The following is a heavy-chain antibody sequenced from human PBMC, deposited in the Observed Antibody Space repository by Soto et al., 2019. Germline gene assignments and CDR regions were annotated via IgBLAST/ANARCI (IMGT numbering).Heavy chain of an antibody. V-gene: IGHV3-48*02. CDR2: ISESNTM. D-gene: IGHD6-19*01. CDR1: EFTFSSYS. CDR3: ARGQIGSGPFDC. J-gene: IGHJ4*02. Sequence: GGSLRLSCAASEFTFSSYSMSWVRQAPGKGLEWVSYISESNTMFYADSVKGRFTISRDNARNSLYLQMNSLRDEDTAVYYCARGQIGSGPFDCWGQGTLVTVSS.